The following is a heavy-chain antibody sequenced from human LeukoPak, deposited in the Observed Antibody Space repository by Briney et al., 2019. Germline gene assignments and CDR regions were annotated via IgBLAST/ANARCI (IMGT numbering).Heavy chain of an antibody. CDR2: ISYDGSNK. Sequence: GGSLRLSCAASGFTFSSYGMHWVRQAPGKGLEWVAVISYDGSNKYYADSVKGRFTISRDNSKNTLHLQMNSLRAEDTAVYYCAKGISPVMRDAFDIWGQGTMVTVSS. J-gene: IGHJ3*02. D-gene: IGHD3-16*01. CDR3: AKGISPVMRDAFDI. V-gene: IGHV3-30*18. CDR1: GFTFSSYG.